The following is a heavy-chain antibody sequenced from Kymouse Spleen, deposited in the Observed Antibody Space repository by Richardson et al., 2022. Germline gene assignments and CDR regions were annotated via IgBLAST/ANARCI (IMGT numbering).Heavy chain of an antibody. CDR2: INHSGST. Sequence: QVQLQQWGAGLLKPSETLSLTCAVYGGSFSGYYWSWIRQPPGKGLEWIGEINHSGSTNYNPSLKSRVTISVDTSKNQFSLKLSSVTAADTAVYYCATRIAARPNNWFDPWGQGTLVTVSS. CDR3: ATRIAARPNNWFDP. CDR1: GGSFSGYY. V-gene: IGHV4-34*01. D-gene: IGHD6-6*01. J-gene: IGHJ5*02.